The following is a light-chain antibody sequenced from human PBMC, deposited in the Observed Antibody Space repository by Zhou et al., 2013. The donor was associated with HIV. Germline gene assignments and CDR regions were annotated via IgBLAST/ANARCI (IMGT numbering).Light chain of an antibody. Sequence: SYELTQPPSVSVSPGQTASITCSGDKLGDKYACWYQQKSGQSPVLVIYEDNKRPSGIPERFSGSNSGDTATLTISGTQAMDEADYYCQAWDSSTDVVFGGGTKLTV. CDR3: QAWDSSTDVV. CDR1: KLGDKY. V-gene: IGLV3-1*01. J-gene: IGLJ2*01. CDR2: EDN.